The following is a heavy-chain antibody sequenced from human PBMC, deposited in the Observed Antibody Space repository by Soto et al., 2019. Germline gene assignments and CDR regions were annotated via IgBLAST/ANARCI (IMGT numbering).Heavy chain of an antibody. CDR2: IIPMSGAT. J-gene: IGHJ4*02. CDR1: GGTFSSYA. V-gene: IGHV1-69*12. Sequence: QVQLVQSGAEVKKPGSSVNVSCKASGGTFSSYALSWVRQAPGQGLEWMGGIIPMSGATNYAQKFQGRVTFTADESTNTAYLELTSLRSEDTAVYYCARGGPENDYWGQGTLVTVSS. CDR3: ARGGPENDY. D-gene: IGHD1-26*01.